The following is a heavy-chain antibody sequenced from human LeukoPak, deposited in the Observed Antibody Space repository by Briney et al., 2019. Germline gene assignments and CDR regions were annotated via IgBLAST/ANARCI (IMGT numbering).Heavy chain of an antibody. D-gene: IGHD6-19*01. CDR1: GGSFSGYY. V-gene: IGHV4-34*01. J-gene: IGHJ4*02. Sequence: SETLSLTCAVYGGSFSGYYWSWTRQPPGKGLEWIGEINHSGSTNYNPSLKSRVTISVDTSKDQFSLKLSSVTAADTAVYYCARGPRQWLAPYYFDYWGQGTLVTVSS. CDR3: ARGPRQWLAPYYFDY. CDR2: INHSGST.